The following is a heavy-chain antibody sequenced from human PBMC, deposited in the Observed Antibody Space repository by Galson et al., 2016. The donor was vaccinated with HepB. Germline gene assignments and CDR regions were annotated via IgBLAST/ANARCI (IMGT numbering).Heavy chain of an antibody. CDR1: GSTLSNHW. V-gene: IGHV3-74*01. D-gene: IGHD4-17*01. CDR2: INTDGSST. J-gene: IGHJ6*02. Sequence: SLRLSCAASGSTLSNHWMHWVRQAPGKGLVWVSRINTDGSSTNYADSVKGRFTISRDNAKNTLYLQMNSLRAEDTAVYYCAKDISGDYDYYYAMDVWGQGTTVTVSS. CDR3: AKDISGDYDYYYAMDV.